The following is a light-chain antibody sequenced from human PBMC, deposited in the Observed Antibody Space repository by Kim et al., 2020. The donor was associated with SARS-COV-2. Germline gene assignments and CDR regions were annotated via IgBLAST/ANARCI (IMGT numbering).Light chain of an antibody. CDR2: AAS. CDR3: QQTFSSPWT. V-gene: IGKV1-39*01. J-gene: IGKJ1*01. CDR1: QTISTF. Sequence: ASVGDRVSVTCRASQTISTFLSWYQQKPGKAPKLLIYAASSLPSGVPSRFSGGGSGTDFTLTITSLQPEDFATYYCQQTFSSPWTFGQGTKVEIK.